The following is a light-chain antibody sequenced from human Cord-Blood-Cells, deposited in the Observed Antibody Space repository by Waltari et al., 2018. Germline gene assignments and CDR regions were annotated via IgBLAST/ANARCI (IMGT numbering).Light chain of an antibody. CDR3: CSYAGSYTWV. CDR1: RKDVGGSNY. J-gene: IGLJ3*02. CDR2: DVS. Sequence: SALPQPRSVSGSPGPSVTISCTVTRKDVGGSNYVSWYQQHPGKAPKLMIYDVSKRPSGVPDRFSGSKSGTTASLTISGLQAEDEADYYCCSYAGSYTWVFGGGTKLTVL. V-gene: IGLV2-11*01.